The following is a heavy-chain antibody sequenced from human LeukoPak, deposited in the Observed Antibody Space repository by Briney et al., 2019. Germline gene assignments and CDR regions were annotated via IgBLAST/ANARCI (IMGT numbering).Heavy chain of an antibody. CDR3: AGGLWYASGSDY. V-gene: IGHV3-20*04. J-gene: IGHJ4*02. CDR1: GFTFDDYG. Sequence: PGGSLRLSCAASGFTFDDYGMSWVRQAPGKGLEWVSGINWNGGSTGYADSVKGRFTISRDNAKNSLYLQMNSLRAEDTGVYYCAGGLWYASGSDYWGQGTLVTVSS. CDR2: INWNGGST. D-gene: IGHD3-10*01.